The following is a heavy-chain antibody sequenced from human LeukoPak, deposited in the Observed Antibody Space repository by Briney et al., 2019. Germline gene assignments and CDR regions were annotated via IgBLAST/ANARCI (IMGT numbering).Heavy chain of an antibody. CDR2: FSHSGIT. CDR1: GASISRGSW. D-gene: IGHD1-1*01. J-gene: IGHJ4*02. CDR3: ARNGGHNQEH. Sequence: SETLSLTCDVSGASISRGSWWSWVRQPPGKGLEWIGEFSHSGITNFNLSLKSRVTISVDKSRNQFSLSLISVTAADTAVYFCARNGGHNQEHWGQGTLVTVSS. V-gene: IGHV4-4*02.